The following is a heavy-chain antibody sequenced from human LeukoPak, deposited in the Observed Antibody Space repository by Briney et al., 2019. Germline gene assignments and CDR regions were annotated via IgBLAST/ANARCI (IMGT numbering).Heavy chain of an antibody. J-gene: IGHJ5*02. V-gene: IGHV1-18*01. CDR3: ARDHSGGSYLNWFDP. Sequence: ASVKVSCKASGYTFTSYGISWVRQAPGQGLEWMGWISVYNGNTNYAQKFQGRVTMTTDTSTSTAYMELRSLRSDDTAVFYCARDHSGGSYLNWFDPWGQGTLVTVSS. CDR2: ISVYNGNT. D-gene: IGHD1-26*01. CDR1: GYTFTSYG.